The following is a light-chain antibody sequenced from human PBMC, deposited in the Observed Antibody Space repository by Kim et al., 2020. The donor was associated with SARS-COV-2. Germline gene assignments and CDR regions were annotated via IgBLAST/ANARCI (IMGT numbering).Light chain of an antibody. V-gene: IGKV1-5*01. CDR1: ERISSW. CDR3: QQYNSYPWT. J-gene: IGKJ1*01. CDR2: DAS. Sequence: DIQMTQSPSTLSASIGDRVTVTCRASERISSWLAWYQKKPGKAPKVVIYDASILESGVPSRFSGSGSGTEFTLTISSLQPDDFATYYCQQYNSYPWTFGQETKVDIK.